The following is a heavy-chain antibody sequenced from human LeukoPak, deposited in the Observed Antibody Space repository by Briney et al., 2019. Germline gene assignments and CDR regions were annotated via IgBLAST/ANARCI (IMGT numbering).Heavy chain of an antibody. V-gene: IGHV4-61*01. D-gene: IGHD2-2*01. CDR2: IYYSGST. Sequence: SGTLSLTCTVSGGSFSSGSYYWSWIRQPPGKGLEWIGYIYYSGSTDYNPSLKSRVTISVDTSKNQFSLKLSSVTAADTAVYYCARMREYCTTTSCYLGPFDPWGQGTLVTVSS. CDR3: ARMREYCTTTSCYLGPFDP. J-gene: IGHJ5*02. CDR1: GGSFSSGSYY.